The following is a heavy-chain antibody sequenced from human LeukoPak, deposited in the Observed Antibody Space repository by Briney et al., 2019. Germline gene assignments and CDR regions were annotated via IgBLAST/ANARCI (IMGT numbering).Heavy chain of an antibody. CDR3: ARGYSSGWYYLDV. D-gene: IGHD6-19*01. Sequence: SETLSLTCTVSGGPFNNFYWSWLRQSAGKGLEWIGRIYTTGSTNYNPSLKSRVTISVDTSKNQFSLRLSSVTAADTAVYYCARGYSSGWYYLDVWGTGTTVTVSS. CDR2: IYTTGST. CDR1: GGPFNNFY. V-gene: IGHV4-4*07. J-gene: IGHJ6*03.